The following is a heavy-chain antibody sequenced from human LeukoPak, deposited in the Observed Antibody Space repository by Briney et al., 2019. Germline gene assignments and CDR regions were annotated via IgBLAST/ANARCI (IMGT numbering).Heavy chain of an antibody. V-gene: IGHV1-69*13. CDR1: GGTFSSYA. Sequence: SVKVSCKASGGTFSSYAISWVRQAPGQGLEWMGGIIPIFGTANYAQKFQGRVTITADESTSTAYMELSSLRSEDTAVYYCADYYYDSSGYRDWGQGTLVTVSS. J-gene: IGHJ4*02. D-gene: IGHD3-22*01. CDR2: IIPIFGTA. CDR3: ADYYYDSSGYRD.